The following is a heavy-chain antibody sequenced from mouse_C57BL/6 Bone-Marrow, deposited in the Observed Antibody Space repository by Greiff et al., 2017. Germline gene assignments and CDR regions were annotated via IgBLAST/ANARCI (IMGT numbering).Heavy chain of an antibody. CDR3: ARSGPVGRGLDY. V-gene: IGHV1-55*01. CDR1: GYTFTSYW. Sequence: QVQLQQPGAELVKPGASVKMSCKASGYTFTSYWITWVKQRPGQGLEWIGDIYPASGRTNYNEKFKSKAILTVDTSSNTAYMQLSSLTSEDSAVFYCARSGPVGRGLDYWGQGTTLTVSS. D-gene: IGHD4-1*01. J-gene: IGHJ2*01. CDR2: IYPASGRT.